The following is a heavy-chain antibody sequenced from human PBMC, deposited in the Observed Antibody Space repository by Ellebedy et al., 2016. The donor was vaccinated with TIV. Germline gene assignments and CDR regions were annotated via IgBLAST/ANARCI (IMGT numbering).Heavy chain of an antibody. J-gene: IGHJ4*02. V-gene: IGHV3-23*01. D-gene: IGHD6-19*01. Sequence: PGGSLRLSCAASGFTFNNYAMSWVRQAPGKGLEWASTISHTGSRTYYANSVEGRFIISRDNSKRTLYLQMNSLRAEDTAVYYCAKGRGGGSDSSAPRYYFDSWGLGTLVTVSS. CDR2: ISHTGSRT. CDR1: GFTFNNYA. CDR3: AKGRGGGSDSSAPRYYFDS.